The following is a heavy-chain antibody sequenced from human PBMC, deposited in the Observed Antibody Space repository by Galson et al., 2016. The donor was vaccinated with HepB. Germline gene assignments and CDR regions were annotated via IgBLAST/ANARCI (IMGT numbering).Heavy chain of an antibody. CDR3: AKPTNPGAFHI. Sequence: SLRLSCAASGLTFSDHYMDWVRQAPGKGLEWVGRIRDKANNYTTEYAASVEGRFSGSTDESKNSLYLQMNSLETEDSAVYYCAKPTNPGAFHIWGHGTMGTVSS. CDR2: IRDKANNYTT. CDR1: GLTFSDHY. V-gene: IGHV3-72*01. J-gene: IGHJ3*02. D-gene: IGHD5-12*01.